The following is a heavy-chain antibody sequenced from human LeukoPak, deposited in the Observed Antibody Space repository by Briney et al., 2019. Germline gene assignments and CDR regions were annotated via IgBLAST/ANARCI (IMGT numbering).Heavy chain of an antibody. Sequence: SETLSLTCAVYGGSFSGYYWSWIRQPPGKGLEWIGYIYYSGSTNYNPSLKSRVTISVDTSKNQFSLKLSSVTAADTAVYYCARAIAVAGVDAFDIWGQGTVVTVSS. V-gene: IGHV4-59*08. CDR1: GGSFSGYY. J-gene: IGHJ3*02. CDR3: ARAIAVAGVDAFDI. D-gene: IGHD6-19*01. CDR2: IYYSGST.